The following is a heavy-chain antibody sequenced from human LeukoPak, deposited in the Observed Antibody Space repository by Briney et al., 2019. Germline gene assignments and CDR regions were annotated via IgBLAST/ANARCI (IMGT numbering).Heavy chain of an antibody. CDR3: ARDREVRYDILTGYYISYYYMDV. Sequence: GGSLRLSCAASGFTFSDYYMSWIRQAPGKGLEWVSYISSSGSTIYYADSVKGRFTISRDNAKNSLYLQVNSLRAEDTAVYYCARDREVRYDILTGYYISYYYMDVWGKGTTVTVSS. V-gene: IGHV3-11*04. CDR2: ISSSGSTI. J-gene: IGHJ6*03. D-gene: IGHD3-9*01. CDR1: GFTFSDYY.